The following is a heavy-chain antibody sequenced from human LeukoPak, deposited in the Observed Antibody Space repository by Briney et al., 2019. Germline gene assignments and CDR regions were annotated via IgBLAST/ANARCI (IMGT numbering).Heavy chain of an antibody. CDR3: ARPALPRYCSGGSCGFDP. Sequence: ASVKVSCKASGYTLTGYYMHWVRQAPGQGLEWMGRINPNSGGTNYAQKFQGRVTMTRDTSISTAYMELSRLRSDDTAVYYCARPALPRYCSGGSCGFDPWGRGTLVTVSS. J-gene: IGHJ5*02. CDR2: INPNSGGT. V-gene: IGHV1-2*06. CDR1: GYTLTGYY. D-gene: IGHD2-15*01.